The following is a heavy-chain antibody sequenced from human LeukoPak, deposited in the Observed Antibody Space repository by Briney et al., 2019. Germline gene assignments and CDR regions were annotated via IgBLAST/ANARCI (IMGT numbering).Heavy chain of an antibody. CDR3: AKAPVTSCRGAYCYPFDS. CDR2: TSSSDAGT. V-gene: IGHV3-23*01. CDR1: GFTLSTYA. Sequence: WGSLRLSCAASGFTLSTYAMSWVRQTPGKGLEWVAATSSSDAGTYHADSVRGRFTISRDNSKNTLYLQMNSLRAEDAAVYFCAKAPVTSCRGAYCYPFDSWGQGTLVTVSS. J-gene: IGHJ4*02. D-gene: IGHD2-21*01.